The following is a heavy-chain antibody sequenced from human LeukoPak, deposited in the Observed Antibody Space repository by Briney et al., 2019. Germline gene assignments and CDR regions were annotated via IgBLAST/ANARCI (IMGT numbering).Heavy chain of an antibody. V-gene: IGHV4-39*07. CDR2: IYYSGST. CDR3: ARVSRGRYYYGSGSYYLGDNWFDP. D-gene: IGHD3-10*01. Sequence: SETLSFTCTVSGGSISSSSYYWGWIRQPPGKGLEWIGTIYYSGSTYYNPSLKSRVTISVDTSKNQFSLKLSSVTAADTAVYYCARVSRGRYYYGSGSYYLGDNWFDPWGQGTLVTVSS. J-gene: IGHJ5*02. CDR1: GGSISSSSYY.